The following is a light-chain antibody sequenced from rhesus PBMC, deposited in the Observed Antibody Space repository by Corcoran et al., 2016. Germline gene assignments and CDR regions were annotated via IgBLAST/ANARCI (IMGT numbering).Light chain of an antibody. V-gene: IGKV1-74*01. J-gene: IGKJ4*01. Sequence: DIQMTQSPSSLSASVGDRVTLTCRASENVNNYLHWYQQKPGKALKVLIYKASTLQSGVPSRFSGSGSGTDCTLTISSLQPEDFATYYCQHSYGTPLTFGGGTKVELK. CDR2: KAS. CDR1: ENVNNY. CDR3: QHSYGTPLT.